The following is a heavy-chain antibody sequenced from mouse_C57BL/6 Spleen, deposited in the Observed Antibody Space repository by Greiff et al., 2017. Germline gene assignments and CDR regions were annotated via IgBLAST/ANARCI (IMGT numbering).Heavy chain of an antibody. CDR3: TRETGPFAMDY. J-gene: IGHJ4*01. Sequence: EVKVVESGEGLVKPGGSLKLSCAASGFTFSSYAMSWVRQTPEKRLEWVAYISSGGDYIYYADTVKGRFTISRDNARNTLYLQMSSLKSEDTAMYYCTRETGPFAMDYWGQGTTVTVAS. D-gene: IGHD4-1*01. CDR2: ISSGGDYI. CDR1: GFTFSSYA. V-gene: IGHV5-9-1*02.